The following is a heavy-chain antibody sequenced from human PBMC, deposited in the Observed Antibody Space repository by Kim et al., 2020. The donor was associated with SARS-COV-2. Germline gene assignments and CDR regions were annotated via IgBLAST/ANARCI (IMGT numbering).Heavy chain of an antibody. V-gene: IGHV4-34*01. J-gene: IGHJ4*02. D-gene: IGHD6-19*01. CDR3: ARDINIAVAGTDDY. Sequence: NPSLKSRVTISVDTSKNQFSLKLSSVTAADTAVYYCARDINIAVAGTDDYWGQGTLVTVSS.